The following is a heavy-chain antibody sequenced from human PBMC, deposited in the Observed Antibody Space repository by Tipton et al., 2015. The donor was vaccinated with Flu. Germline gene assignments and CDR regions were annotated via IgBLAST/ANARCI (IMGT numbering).Heavy chain of an antibody. CDR1: GDSMRSDYF. CDR2: IHYSGSP. CDR3: ARSQVDWNYTPNWFDP. Sequence: TLSLTCTVSGDSMRSDYFWGWIRQAPGKGLEWIGNIHYSGSPHYNPSLKSRVTISVDTSKNQFSLRLSSVTAADTAVYYCARSQVDWNYTPNWFDPWGQGTLVIVSS. V-gene: IGHV4-38-2*02. J-gene: IGHJ5*02. D-gene: IGHD1-7*01.